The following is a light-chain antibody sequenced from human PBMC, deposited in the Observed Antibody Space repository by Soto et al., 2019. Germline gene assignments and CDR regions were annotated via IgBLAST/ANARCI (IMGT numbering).Light chain of an antibody. CDR1: QSVSSSY. J-gene: IGKJ4*01. CDR3: QQYGSSPT. Sequence: EIVLTQSPGTLSLSPGERATLSCRASQSVSSSYLAWYQQKPGQAPRLLIYGASSRATGIPDRFSGSGSGTDFTITISRLEPEDFAVYYSQQYGSSPTFGGGTKVEIK. V-gene: IGKV3-20*01. CDR2: GAS.